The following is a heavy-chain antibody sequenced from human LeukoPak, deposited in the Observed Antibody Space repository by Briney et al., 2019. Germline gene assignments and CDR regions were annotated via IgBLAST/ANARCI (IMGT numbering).Heavy chain of an antibody. D-gene: IGHD2-15*01. Sequence: ASVKVSCKASGYTFTTYGISWVRQAPGQGLEWMGWISGYNGNTNYAQKFQGRVTMTTDTSTSTAYMELSSLRSEDTAVYYCARGEYCSGGSCHSLEFDYWGQGTLVTVSS. CDR3: ARGEYCSGGSCHSLEFDY. CDR2: ISGYNGNT. V-gene: IGHV1-18*01. J-gene: IGHJ4*02. CDR1: GYTFTTYG.